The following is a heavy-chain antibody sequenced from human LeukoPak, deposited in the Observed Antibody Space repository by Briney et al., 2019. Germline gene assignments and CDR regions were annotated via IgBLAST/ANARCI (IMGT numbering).Heavy chain of an antibody. CDR1: GFTFSNYW. CDR3: AELGITMIGGV. CDR2: INGDGSGT. D-gene: IGHD3-10*02. Sequence: GGSLRLSCAASGFTFSNYWMYWVRQAPGKGLVWVSRINGDGSGTSYADSVKGHFTISRDNAKNSLYLQMNSLRAEDTAVYYCAELGITMIGGVWGKGTTVTISS. V-gene: IGHV3-74*01. J-gene: IGHJ6*04.